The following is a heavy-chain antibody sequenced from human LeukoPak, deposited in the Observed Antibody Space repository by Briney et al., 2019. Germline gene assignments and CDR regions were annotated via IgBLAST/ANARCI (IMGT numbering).Heavy chain of an antibody. Sequence: SETLSLTCTVSGGSISSGDYYWSWIRQPPGKGLEWIGYIYYSGSTYYNPSLKRRVTISVDTSKNQFSLKLSSVTAADTAVYYCARGGYYDSSGPTRPTGFDYWGQGTLVTVSS. V-gene: IGHV4-30-4*01. CDR1: GGSISSGDYY. CDR3: ARGGYYDSSGPTRPTGFDY. J-gene: IGHJ4*02. CDR2: IYYSGST. D-gene: IGHD3-22*01.